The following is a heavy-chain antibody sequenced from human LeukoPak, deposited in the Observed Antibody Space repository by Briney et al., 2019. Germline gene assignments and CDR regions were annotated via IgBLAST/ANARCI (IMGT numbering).Heavy chain of an antibody. V-gene: IGHV3-23*01. CDR3: ANAPVYSSSWYGFYY. J-gene: IGHJ4*02. CDR1: GLTFSSYA. CDR2: ISSSGGTT. Sequence: GGSLRLSCAASGLTFSSYAMTWVRQAPGKGLEWASTISSSGGTTHYADSVKGRFTISRDNSKNTLYLQMSSLRAEDTAVYYCANAPVYSSSWYGFYYWGQGTQVTVSS. D-gene: IGHD6-13*01.